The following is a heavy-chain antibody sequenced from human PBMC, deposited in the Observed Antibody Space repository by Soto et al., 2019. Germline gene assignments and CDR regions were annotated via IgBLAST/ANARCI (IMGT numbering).Heavy chain of an antibody. D-gene: IGHD3-3*01. CDR1: GGDFNNYT. J-gene: IGHJ6*02. CDR2: IIPKFGTV. Sequence: QVQLVQSGAEVKKPGSSVKVSCKASGGDFNNYTINWVRQAPGQGLEWMGGIIPKFGTVNYVQKFQARLAISAYESTSTAYMVLSSLRSEHTAVYYCATDNLSRYYDSYFCYGMDVWGQVTTVTVSS. CDR3: ATDNLSRYYDSYFCYGMDV. V-gene: IGHV1-69*01.